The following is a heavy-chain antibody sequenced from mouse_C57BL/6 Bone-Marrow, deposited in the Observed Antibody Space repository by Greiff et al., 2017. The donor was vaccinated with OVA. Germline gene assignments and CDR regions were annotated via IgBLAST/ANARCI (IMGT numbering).Heavy chain of an antibody. CDR3: TRGGGYYYGSSPYWYFDV. V-gene: IGHV5-9-1*02. J-gene: IGHJ1*03. Sequence: EVKLVESGEGLVKPGGSLKLSCAASGFTFSSYAMSWVRQTPEKRLEWVAYISSGGDYIYYADTVKGRFTISRDNARNTLYLQMSSLKSEDTAMYYCTRGGGYYYGSSPYWYFDVWGTGTTVTVSS. D-gene: IGHD1-1*01. CDR2: ISSGGDYI. CDR1: GFTFSSYA.